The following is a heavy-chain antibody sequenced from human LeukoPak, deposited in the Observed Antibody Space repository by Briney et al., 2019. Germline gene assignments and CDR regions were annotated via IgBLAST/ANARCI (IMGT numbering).Heavy chain of an antibody. J-gene: IGHJ6*03. CDR1: GVTFSSYA. Sequence: ASVKVSCKASGVTFSSYAISWVRQAPGQGLEWMGGIIPIFGTANYAQKFQGRVTITTDESTSTAYMELSSLRSEDTAVYYCARETGYSRRASIWYYYYMDVWGKGTTVTVSS. CDR3: ARETGYSRRASIWYYYYMDV. D-gene: IGHD6-13*01. CDR2: IIPIFGTA. V-gene: IGHV1-69*05.